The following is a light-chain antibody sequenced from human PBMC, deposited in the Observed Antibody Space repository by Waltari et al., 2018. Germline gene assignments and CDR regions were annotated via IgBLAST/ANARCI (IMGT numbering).Light chain of an antibody. CDR2: AAS. CDR3: QQLNSYQWT. V-gene: IGKV1-9*01. Sequence: IQLTQSPSSLSASVGDRVTIACRASQGISNYLAWYQQKPGKAPKLLIYAASTLQSGVPARFSGSGSGTDFTLAISSLQPEDFATCDCQQLNSYQWTFGQGTKVEIK. CDR1: QGISNY. J-gene: IGKJ1*01.